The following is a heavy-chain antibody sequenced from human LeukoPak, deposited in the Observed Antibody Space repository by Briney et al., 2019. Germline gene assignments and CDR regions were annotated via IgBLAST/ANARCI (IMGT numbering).Heavy chain of an antibody. V-gene: IGHV4-61*02. CDR2: IYTSGST. CDR3: ARDAFSIDSLEELPSPFDY. J-gene: IGHJ4*02. CDR1: GGSISSGSYY. Sequence: PSETLSLTCTVSGGSISSGSYYWSWIRQPAGKGLEWIGRIYTSGSTNYNPSLKSRVTISVDTSKNQFSLKLSSVTAADTAVYYCARDAFSIDSLEELPSPFDYWGQGTLVTVSS. D-gene: IGHD1-26*01.